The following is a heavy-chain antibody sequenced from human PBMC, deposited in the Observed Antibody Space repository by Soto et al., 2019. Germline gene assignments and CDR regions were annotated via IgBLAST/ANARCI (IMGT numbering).Heavy chain of an antibody. D-gene: IGHD1-26*01. CDR2: IHPSGQPI. CDR3: ARRASR. J-gene: IGHJ3*01. CDR1: GFTFSTSE. Sequence: EVQLVESGGGLIQPGGSLRLSWAASGFTFSTSEMYWVRQAPGKGLEWVSYIHPSGQPIFYADSVKGRFTISRDNAKNSLYLKMSSLRAEDSAVYYCARRASRWGQGTMVTVSS. V-gene: IGHV3-48*03.